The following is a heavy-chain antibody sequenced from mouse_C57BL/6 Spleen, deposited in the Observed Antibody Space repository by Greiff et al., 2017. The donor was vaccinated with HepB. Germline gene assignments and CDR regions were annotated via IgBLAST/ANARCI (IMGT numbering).Heavy chain of an antibody. J-gene: IGHJ3*01. D-gene: IGHD2-4*01. CDR1: GFTFSDYY. CDR2: ISNGGGST. V-gene: IGHV5-12*01. CDR3: ARPSFYYDYDGGFAY. Sequence: EVKLMESGGGLVQPGGSLKLSCAASGFTFSDYYMYWVRQTPEKRLEWVAYISNGGGSTYYPDTVKGRFTISRDNAKNTLYLQMSRLKSEDTAMYYCARPSFYYDYDGGFAYWGQGTLVTVSA.